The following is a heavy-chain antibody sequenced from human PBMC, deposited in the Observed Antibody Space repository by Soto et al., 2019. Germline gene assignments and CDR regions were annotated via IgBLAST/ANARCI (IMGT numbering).Heavy chain of an antibody. J-gene: IGHJ4*02. CDR2: IWYDGSNK. Sequence: PGGSVRLSGAASEFTFSSFGMHLVRQAPGKGPEWVAVIWYDGSNKYYADSVKGRFTISRDNSKNTLYLQMNSLRAEGTAVYYCARDHLSYYYDSSGYFPLDYWGQGTLVTVSS. V-gene: IGHV3-33*01. CDR1: EFTFSSFG. D-gene: IGHD3-22*01. CDR3: ARDHLSYYYDSSGYFPLDY.